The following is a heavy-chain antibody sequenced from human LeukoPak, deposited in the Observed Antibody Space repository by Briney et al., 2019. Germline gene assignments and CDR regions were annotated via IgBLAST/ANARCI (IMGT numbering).Heavy chain of an antibody. D-gene: IGHD6-19*01. J-gene: IGHJ5*02. CDR2: INHSGST. CDR3: AREGHSSGWYGGINWFDP. Sequence: KPSETLSLTCAVYGWSFSGYYWGWIRQPPGKGLEWIGEINHSGSTNYNPSLKSRVTISVDTSKNQFSLKLSSVTVADTAVYYCAREGHSSGWYGGINWFDPWGQGTLVTVSS. V-gene: IGHV4-34*01. CDR1: GWSFSGYY.